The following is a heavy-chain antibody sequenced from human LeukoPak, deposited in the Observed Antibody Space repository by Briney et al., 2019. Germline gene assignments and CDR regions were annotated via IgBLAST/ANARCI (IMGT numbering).Heavy chain of an antibody. CDR1: GYPISSDYY. Sequence: SETLSLTCVVSGYPISSDYYWAWIRQPPGKGLEWIGNIYHSGSTYYNSSLKSRVTISIDTSKNQFSLNLRSVTAADTAIYSCARDLTYGGNSPRFDSWGQGTLVTVSS. J-gene: IGHJ4*02. CDR3: ARDLTYGGNSPRFDS. V-gene: IGHV4-38-2*02. D-gene: IGHD4-23*01. CDR2: IYHSGST.